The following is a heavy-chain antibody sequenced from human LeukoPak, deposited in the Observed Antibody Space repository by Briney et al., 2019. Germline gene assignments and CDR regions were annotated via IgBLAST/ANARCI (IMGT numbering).Heavy chain of an antibody. D-gene: IGHD5-12*01. CDR2: ISGSGGST. J-gene: IGHJ3*02. V-gene: IGHV3-23*01. CDR1: GFTFSSYA. Sequence: GGSLRLSCAASGFTFSSYAMSWVRQAPGKGLEWVSVISGSGGSTNYADSVKGRFTISRDNSKNTLYLQMNSLRAEDTAVYYCARAMGTITSAFDIWGQGTMVTVSS. CDR3: ARAMGTITSAFDI.